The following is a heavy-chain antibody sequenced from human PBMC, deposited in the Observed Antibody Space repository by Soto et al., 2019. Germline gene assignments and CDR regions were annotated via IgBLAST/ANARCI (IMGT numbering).Heavy chain of an antibody. CDR3: ATRSGIYGALVDY. Sequence: PSETLSLTCTVSGGSISSYYWSWIRQPPGRGLELVGDISYSGSTNYNPSLKSRVTISVDTSKNQFSLKLSSVTAADTAVYYCATRSGIYGALVDYWGQGTLVTVSS. V-gene: IGHV4-59*01. D-gene: IGHD4-17*01. CDR2: ISYSGST. J-gene: IGHJ4*02. CDR1: GGSISSYY.